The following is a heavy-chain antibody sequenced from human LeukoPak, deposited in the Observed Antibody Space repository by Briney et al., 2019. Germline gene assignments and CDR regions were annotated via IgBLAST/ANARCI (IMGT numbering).Heavy chain of an antibody. D-gene: IGHD3-9*01. CDR1: GFTFDDYG. Sequence: GGSLRLSCAASGFTFDDYGMSWVRQAPGKGLEWVSGINWNGGSTGYADSVKGRFTIPRDNSKNTLYLQMNSLRAEDTAVYYCARGDYDILSGDAFDIWGQGTMVTVSS. CDR3: ARGDYDILSGDAFDI. J-gene: IGHJ3*02. V-gene: IGHV3-20*04. CDR2: INWNGGST.